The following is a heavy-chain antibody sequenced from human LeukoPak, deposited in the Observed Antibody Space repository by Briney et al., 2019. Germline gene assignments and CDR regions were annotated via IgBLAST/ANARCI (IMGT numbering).Heavy chain of an antibody. J-gene: IGHJ4*02. D-gene: IGHD3-16*01. CDR2: ISYDGSNK. Sequence: PGRSLRLSCAASGFTFSSYGMHWVRQAPGKGLEWVAVISYDGSNKYYADSVKGRFTISRDNSKNTLYLQMNSLRAEDTAVYYCAKGWGYGLDYWGQGTLVTVSS. CDR1: GFTFSSYG. CDR3: AKGWGYGLDY. V-gene: IGHV3-30*18.